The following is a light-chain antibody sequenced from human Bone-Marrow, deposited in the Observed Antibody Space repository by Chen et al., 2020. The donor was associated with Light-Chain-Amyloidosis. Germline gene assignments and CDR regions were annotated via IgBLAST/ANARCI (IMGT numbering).Light chain of an antibody. CDR3: QSYDSSLSASNWV. J-gene: IGLJ3*02. V-gene: IGLV1-40*01. CDR2: GNS. Sequence: QSVLTQPPSVSGAPGQRVTISCTGSSSNIGAGYDVHWYQQLPGTAPKLLIYGNSNRPSGVPDRFSGYKSGTSASLAITGLQAEDEADYYCQSYDSSLSASNWVFGGGTKLTVL. CDR1: SSNIGAGYD.